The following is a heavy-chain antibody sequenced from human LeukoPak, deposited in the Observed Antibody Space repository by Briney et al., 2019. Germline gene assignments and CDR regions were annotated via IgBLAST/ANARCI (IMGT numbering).Heavy chain of an antibody. D-gene: IGHD3-3*01. CDR1: GGSISSYY. CDR3: ARPESYYDFWSGYHTDAFDI. CDR2: IYYSGST. J-gene: IGHJ3*02. V-gene: IGHV4-59*12. Sequence: SETLSLTCTVSGGSISSYYWSWIRQPPGKGLEWIGYIYYSGSTNYNPSLESRVTISVDTSKNQFSLKLSSVTAADTAVYYCARPESYYDFWSGYHTDAFDIWGQGTMVTVSS.